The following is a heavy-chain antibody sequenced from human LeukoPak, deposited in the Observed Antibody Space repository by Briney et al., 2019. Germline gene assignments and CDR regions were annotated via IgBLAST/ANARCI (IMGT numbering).Heavy chain of an antibody. J-gene: IGHJ4*02. CDR1: RGSISSYY. V-gene: IGHV4-4*07. D-gene: IGHD3-22*01. Sequence: SETLSLTCIVSRGSISSYYWSWIRQPAGKGLEWIGRIYTSGSTNYNPSLKSRVTISVDKSKNQFSLKLSSVTAADTAVYYCARVGQDSSGYYRIFDYWGQGTLVTVSS. CDR2: IYTSGST. CDR3: ARVGQDSSGYYRIFDY.